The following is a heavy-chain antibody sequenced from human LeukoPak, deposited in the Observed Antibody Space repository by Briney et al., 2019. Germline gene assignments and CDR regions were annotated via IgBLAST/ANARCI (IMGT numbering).Heavy chain of an antibody. J-gene: IGHJ4*02. D-gene: IGHD6-13*01. Sequence: SGKGSCKASGGTFSSYAISWVRQAPGQGLEWVGGIIPIFGTANYAQKFQGRVTITTDESTSTAYMELSSLRSEDTAVYYCARVSIAAAGTLDYWGQGTLVTVSS. V-gene: IGHV1-69*05. CDR3: ARVSIAAAGTLDY. CDR2: IIPIFGTA. CDR1: GGTFSSYA.